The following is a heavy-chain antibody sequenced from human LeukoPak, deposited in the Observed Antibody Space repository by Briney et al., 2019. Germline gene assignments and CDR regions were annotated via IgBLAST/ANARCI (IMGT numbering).Heavy chain of an antibody. CDR3: AREGGYNTLDY. CDR2: ISSSGSTI. CDR1: GFTFDDYA. D-gene: IGHD5-24*01. J-gene: IGHJ4*02. Sequence: GSLRLSCAASGFTFDDYAMHWVRQAPGKGLEWVSYISSSGSTIYYADSVKGRFTISRDNAKNSLYLQMNSLRAEDTAVYYCAREGGYNTLDYWGQGTLVTVSS. V-gene: IGHV3-11*01.